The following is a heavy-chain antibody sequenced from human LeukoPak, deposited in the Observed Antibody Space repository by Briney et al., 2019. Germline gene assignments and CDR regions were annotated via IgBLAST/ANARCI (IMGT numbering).Heavy chain of an antibody. J-gene: IGHJ5*02. V-gene: IGHV4-39*01. Sequence: SETLSLTCTVSGGSISSNNFFWGWIRQPPGKGLEWIGTIFYSGSAYYNPSLKSRVTISVDTSKNQFSLKLSSVTAADTALYYCARSQGTTVRGIIAGWFDPWGHGTLVTVSS. CDR3: ARSQGTTVRGIIAGWFDP. CDR1: GGSISSNNFF. CDR2: IFYSGSA. D-gene: IGHD3-10*01.